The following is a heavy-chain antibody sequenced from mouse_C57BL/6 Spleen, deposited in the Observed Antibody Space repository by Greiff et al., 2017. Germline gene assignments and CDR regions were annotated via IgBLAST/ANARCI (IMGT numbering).Heavy chain of an antibody. D-gene: IGHD2-10*01. CDR3: AREEVLLRYCDV. Sequence: EVKLVESGGDLVKPGGSLKLSCAASGFTFSSYGMSWVRQTPDKRLEWVATISSGGSYTYYPDSVKGRFTISRDNAKNTLYLQMSSLKSEDTAMYYCAREEVLLRYCDVWGTGTTVTVSS. V-gene: IGHV5-6*01. J-gene: IGHJ1*03. CDR1: GFTFSSYG. CDR2: ISSGGSYT.